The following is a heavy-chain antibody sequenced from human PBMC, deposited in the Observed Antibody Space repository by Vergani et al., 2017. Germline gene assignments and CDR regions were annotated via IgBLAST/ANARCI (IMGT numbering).Heavy chain of an antibody. D-gene: IGHD5-12*01. J-gene: IGHJ6*02. CDR1: GFTFNHYA. V-gene: IGHV3-23*01. CDR3: AKANPRNSGYDYRYYYHAIDV. Sequence: EVQLLESGGDLVQPAGSLRLSCAASGFTFNHYAMNWVRQAPGKGLELGSGISGSGGSTYYAGSVKGRLTISRASSKNTLYLQMNSLSAGDTAVYYCAKANPRNSGYDYRYYYHAIDVWGQGTTVTVSS. CDR2: ISGSGGST.